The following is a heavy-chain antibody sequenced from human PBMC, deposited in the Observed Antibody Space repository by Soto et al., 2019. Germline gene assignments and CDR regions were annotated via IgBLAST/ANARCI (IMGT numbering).Heavy chain of an antibody. V-gene: IGHV3-30*03. D-gene: IGHD1-26*01. CDR2: LSFDASKK. Sequence: QVQLVESGGGVVQPGRSLRLSCAASGFNFSAYGMHWVRQAPGTGLELVALLSFDASKKYYADSVKGRFTISRDTSRNNLYLQMNSLRVEDKDVYYCRVGVADWGQGTRVTVSS. CDR1: GFNFSAYG. CDR3: RVGVAD. J-gene: IGHJ4*02.